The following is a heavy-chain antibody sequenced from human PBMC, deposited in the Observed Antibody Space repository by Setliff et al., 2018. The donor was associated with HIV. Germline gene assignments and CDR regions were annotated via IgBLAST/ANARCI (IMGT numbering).Heavy chain of an antibody. V-gene: IGHV4-39*01. CDR1: GGSISGSNYY. Sequence: SETLSLTCTVSGGSISGSNYYWAWIRQPPGKGLEWIGSSYYSGSTYYNPFLKSRVTISVDTSKNQFSLKLSSVTAADTAIYYCATDTAMLQEGTEFWGQGTLVTVSS. D-gene: IGHD5-18*01. J-gene: IGHJ4*02. CDR3: ATDTAMLQEGTEF. CDR2: SYYSGST.